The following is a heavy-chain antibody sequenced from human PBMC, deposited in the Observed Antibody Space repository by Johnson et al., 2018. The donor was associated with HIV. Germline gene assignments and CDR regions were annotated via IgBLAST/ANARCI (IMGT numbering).Heavy chain of an antibody. D-gene: IGHD3-22*01. Sequence: VQLVESGGGLVQPGGSLRLSCASGFTVSTNYMSWVRQAPGKGLEWVSSIYSGGNTSHADSVMGRFTISRDKSENTVYLQMNRLRAEDTAAYFCARAYSDISGYYPHAFHVWGQGTVVIVSS. CDR3: ARAYSDISGYYPHAFHV. J-gene: IGHJ3*01. CDR2: IYSGGNT. V-gene: IGHV3-66*01. CDR1: GFTVSTNY.